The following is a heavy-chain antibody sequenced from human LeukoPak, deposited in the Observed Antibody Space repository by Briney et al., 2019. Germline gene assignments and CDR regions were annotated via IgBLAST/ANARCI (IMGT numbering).Heavy chain of an antibody. J-gene: IGHJ4*02. Sequence: PSETLSLTCTVSGGSISSSSYYWGWIRQPPGKGLEWIGSMYYSGNTYYNPSLKSRVTISVDTSKNQSSLKLSSVTAADTAVYYCARDSDVFRFFEWWGQGTLVTVSS. CDR1: GGSISSSSYY. CDR2: MYYSGNT. D-gene: IGHD3-3*01. V-gene: IGHV4-39*07. CDR3: ARDSDVFRFFEW.